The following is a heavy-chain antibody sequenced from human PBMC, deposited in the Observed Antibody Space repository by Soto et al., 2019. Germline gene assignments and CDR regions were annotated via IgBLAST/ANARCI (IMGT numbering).Heavy chain of an antibody. CDR3: ARDLTSYGSGSYYNNWFDP. D-gene: IGHD3-10*01. CDR2: IIPILGIA. J-gene: IGHJ5*02. V-gene: IGHV1-69*08. CDR1: GGTFSSYT. Sequence: QVQLVQSGAEVKKPGSSVKVSCKASGGTFSSYTISWVRQAPGQGLEWMGRIIPILGIANYAQKFQGRVTITADQSTSTAYMELSSMSSEDTAVYYCARDLTSYGSGSYYNNWFDPWGQGTLVTVSS.